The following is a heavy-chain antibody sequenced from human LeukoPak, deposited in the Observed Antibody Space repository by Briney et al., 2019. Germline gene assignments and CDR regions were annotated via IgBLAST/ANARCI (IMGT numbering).Heavy chain of an antibody. D-gene: IGHD3-3*01. Sequence: PSETLSLTCTVSGGSISSYYWSWIRQPPGKGLEWIGHIYYSGSTNYNPSLKSRVTISIDTSKNQFSLRLSSVTAADTAVYYCARVQPGNYDFWSGYSYYFDYWGQGTLVTVSS. J-gene: IGHJ4*02. V-gene: IGHV4-59*01. CDR3: ARVQPGNYDFWSGYSYYFDY. CDR1: GGSISSYY. CDR2: IYYSGST.